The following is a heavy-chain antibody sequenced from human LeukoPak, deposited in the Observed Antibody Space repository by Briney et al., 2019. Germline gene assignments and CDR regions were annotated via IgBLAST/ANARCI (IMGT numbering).Heavy chain of an antibody. V-gene: IGHV1-18*04. D-gene: IGHD2-2*01. CDR1: GYTLTSYG. CDR2: ISAYNGNT. CDR3: ARAGRLVPAAADY. Sequence: ASVTVSCTASGYTLTSYGISWVRRAPGQGLEWMGWISAYNGNTNYAQKLQGRVTMTTDTSTSTAYMELRSLRSDDTAVHYCARAGRLVPAAADYWGQGTLVTVSS. J-gene: IGHJ4*02.